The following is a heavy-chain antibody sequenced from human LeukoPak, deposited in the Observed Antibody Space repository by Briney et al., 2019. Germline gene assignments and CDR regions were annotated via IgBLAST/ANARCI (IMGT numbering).Heavy chain of an antibody. D-gene: IGHD6-6*01. Sequence: GASVKVSCKASGYTFTDYYMHWVRQAPGQGLEWMGWMNTHSGGTSYAQKFQGRVTMIRDTSISTGFMELKSLGSDDTAVYYCARSRISAPVDYWGQGTLVTVSS. CDR3: ARSRISAPVDY. V-gene: IGHV1-2*02. CDR1: GYTFTDYY. J-gene: IGHJ4*02. CDR2: MNTHSGGT.